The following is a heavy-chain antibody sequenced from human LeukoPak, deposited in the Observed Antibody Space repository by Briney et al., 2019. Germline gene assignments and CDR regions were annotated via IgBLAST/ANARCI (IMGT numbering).Heavy chain of an antibody. V-gene: IGHV4-59*01. CDR2: IYYSGST. CDR3: ARDIVAVI. Sequence: SETLSLTCTVSGGSISSYYWSWIRRPPGKGLEWIGYIYYSGSTNYNPSLESRVTISVDTSKNQFSLKLSSVTAADTAVYYCARDIVAVIWGQGTLVTVSS. J-gene: IGHJ4*02. D-gene: IGHD5-12*01. CDR1: GGSISSYY.